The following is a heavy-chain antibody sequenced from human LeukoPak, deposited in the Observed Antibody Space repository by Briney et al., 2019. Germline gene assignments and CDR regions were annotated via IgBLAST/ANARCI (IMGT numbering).Heavy chain of an antibody. D-gene: IGHD1-26*01. Sequence: ASVKVSCKASGYTFTVYFMHWVRQAPGQGPEWMGWINPNSGGTNYAQKFQGRVTMTRDTSISTACMELSRLRSDDTAVYYCAKDGGSPYYFDYWGQGTLVPVSS. CDR3: AKDGGSPYYFDY. CDR1: GYTFTVYF. J-gene: IGHJ4*02. CDR2: INPNSGGT. V-gene: IGHV1-2*02.